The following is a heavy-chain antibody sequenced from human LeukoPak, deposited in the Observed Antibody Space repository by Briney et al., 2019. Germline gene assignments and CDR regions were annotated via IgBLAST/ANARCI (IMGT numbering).Heavy chain of an antibody. V-gene: IGHV3-21*01. D-gene: IGHD3-9*01. CDR3: ARDEIYYDILTGYRHFDY. CDR1: GFTFSSYS. CDR2: ISSSSSYI. J-gene: IGHJ4*02. Sequence: GGSLRLSCAASGFTFSSYSMNWVRQAPGKGLEWVSSISSSSSYIYYADSVKGRFTISRDNAKNSLYLQMRSLRGEDTAVYYCARDEIYYDILTGYRHFDYWGQGTLVTVFS.